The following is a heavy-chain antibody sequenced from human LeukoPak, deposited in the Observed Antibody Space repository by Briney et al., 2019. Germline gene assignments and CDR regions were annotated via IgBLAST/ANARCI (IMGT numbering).Heavy chain of an antibody. CDR2: LYSGYTT. Sequence: PGGSLRLSCAASGFTFSSYAMSWVRQAPGKGLECVSVLYSGYTTYYSDSVKDRFTISRDNSKNTLYLRMNSLRAEDTAMYYCARGGAGYNFADWGQGTLVTVSS. CDR3: ARGGAGYNFAD. V-gene: IGHV3-53*01. D-gene: IGHD5-24*01. CDR1: GFTFSSYA. J-gene: IGHJ4*02.